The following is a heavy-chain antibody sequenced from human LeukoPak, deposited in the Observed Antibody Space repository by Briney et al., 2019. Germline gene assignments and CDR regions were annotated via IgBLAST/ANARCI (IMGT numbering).Heavy chain of an antibody. Sequence: PGGSLRLFNAASEFTYRSYSMNGVRQAQGKELEWVSSISSSSSYIYYADSVKGRFTISRDNAKNSLYLQMNSLRAEDTAVYYCARSDGLDYWGQGTLVTVSS. D-gene: IGHD5-24*01. J-gene: IGHJ4*02. CDR2: ISSSSSYI. V-gene: IGHV3-21*01. CDR3: ARSDGLDY. CDR1: EFTYRSYS.